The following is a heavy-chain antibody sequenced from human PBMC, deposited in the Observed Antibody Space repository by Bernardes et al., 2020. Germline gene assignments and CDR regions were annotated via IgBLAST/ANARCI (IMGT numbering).Heavy chain of an antibody. CDR2: INLDGSEK. V-gene: IGHV3-7*01. CDR1: GFTFNEAW. CDR3: ARDKKGPVYYYGTDV. Sequence: GGSLRLSCAASGFTFNEAWMSWVRQAPGKGLEWVASINLDGSEKYYVDSVKGRFTISRDNAQNSVYLQLTSLRAEDSAVYYCARDKKGPVYYYGTDVWGQGTTVAVSS. J-gene: IGHJ6*02.